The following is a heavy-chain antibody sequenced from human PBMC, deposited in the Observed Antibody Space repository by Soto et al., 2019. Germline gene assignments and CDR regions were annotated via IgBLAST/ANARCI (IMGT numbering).Heavy chain of an antibody. Sequence: QVQLQESGPGLVKPSETLSLTCTVSGVSISSYYWSWIRRPPGKGLEWIGYVYYSGNTNYNPSLKSRVTISIDASKNEFSLELSSVTAADSAVYFCARGIGQQLPPLDWGQGTLVTVSS. CDR3: ARGIGQQLPPLD. J-gene: IGHJ4*02. CDR1: GVSISSYY. V-gene: IGHV4-59*01. D-gene: IGHD1-1*01. CDR2: VYYSGNT.